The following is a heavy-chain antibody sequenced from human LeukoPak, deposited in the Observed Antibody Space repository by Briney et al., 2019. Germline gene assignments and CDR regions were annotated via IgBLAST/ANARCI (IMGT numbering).Heavy chain of an antibody. CDR2: ISAYNGNT. CDR3: ARGSYYDFWSGYYDPLGGVDY. D-gene: IGHD3-3*01. V-gene: IGHV1-18*01. J-gene: IGHJ4*02. Sequence: ASVKVSCKASGYTFTSYGISWVRQAPGQGLEWMGWISAYNGNTNYAQKLQGRVTITTDTSTSTAYMELRSLRSDDTAVYYCARGSYYDFWSGYYDPLGGVDYWGQGTLVTVSS. CDR1: GYTFTSYG.